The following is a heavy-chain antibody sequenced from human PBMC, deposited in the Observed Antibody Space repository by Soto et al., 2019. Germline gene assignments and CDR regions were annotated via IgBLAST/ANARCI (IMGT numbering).Heavy chain of an antibody. CDR3: AKEVVTMVRGVIITSSHY. J-gene: IGHJ4*02. D-gene: IGHD3-10*01. CDR1: GFTFSSYA. CDR2: ISGSGGST. Sequence: EVQLLESGGGLVQPGGSLRLSCAASGFTFSSYAMSWVRQAPGKGLEWVSAISGSGGSTYYADSVKGRSTISRDNSKNTLYLQMNSLRAEDTAVYYCAKEVVTMVRGVIITSSHYWGQGTLVTVSS. V-gene: IGHV3-23*01.